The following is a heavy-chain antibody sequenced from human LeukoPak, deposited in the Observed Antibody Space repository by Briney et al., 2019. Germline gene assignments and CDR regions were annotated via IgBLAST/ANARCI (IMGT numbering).Heavy chain of an antibody. Sequence: ASVQVSCKTFGYTFTSYYIHWLRQAPGQRFEWMGWSDPKSGATKYEHFQGRVTMTRDTSISTAYMELSRLTSDDTAVYYCARGNFYDNKGYSPELRYWGQGTLVTVSS. D-gene: IGHD3-10*01. CDR2: SDPKSGAT. CDR3: ARGNFYDNKGYSPELRY. J-gene: IGHJ4*02. CDR1: GYTFTSYY. V-gene: IGHV1-2*02.